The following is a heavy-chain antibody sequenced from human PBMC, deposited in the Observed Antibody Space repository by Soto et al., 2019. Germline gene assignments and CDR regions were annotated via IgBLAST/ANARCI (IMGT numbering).Heavy chain of an antibody. CDR3: TTDLHSGHDDY. J-gene: IGHJ4*02. CDR2: IKSKPDGETI. D-gene: IGHD3-10*01. CDR1: GFTFSNAW. Sequence: GGSLRLSCAASGFTFSNAWMNWVRQPPGKGLEWVGRIKSKPDGETIDYAAPVKGRFTISRDDSKATLYLQMDSLKTEDTAVYFCTTDLHSGHDDYWGQGTLVTVAS. V-gene: IGHV3-15*07.